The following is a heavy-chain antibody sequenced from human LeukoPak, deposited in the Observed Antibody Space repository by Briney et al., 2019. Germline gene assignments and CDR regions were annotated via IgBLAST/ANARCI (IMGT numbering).Heavy chain of an antibody. CDR1: GYSFTSFY. CDR3: ARVEARSSDDSGYPF. CDR2: INPNNGGT. D-gene: IGHD5-12*01. Sequence: ASVKVSCKASGYSFTSFYVHWVRQAPGQGPEWMGWINPNNGGTNYARQFQGRVTLTRDTSINTGYMDLTRLTSDDTAVYYCARVEARSSDDSGYPFWGQGTLVTVSS. J-gene: IGHJ4*02. V-gene: IGHV1-2*02.